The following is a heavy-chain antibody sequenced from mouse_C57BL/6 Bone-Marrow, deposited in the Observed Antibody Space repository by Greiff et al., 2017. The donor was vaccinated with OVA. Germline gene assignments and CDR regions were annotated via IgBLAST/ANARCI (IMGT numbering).Heavy chain of an antibody. J-gene: IGHJ3*01. CDR1: GFSLTSYG. CDR2: IWSGGST. V-gene: IGHV2-2*01. CDR3: ARGGGPFAY. Sequence: VQGVESGPGLVQPSQSLSITCTVSGFSLTSYGVHWVRQSPGKGLEWLGVIWSGGSTDYNAAFISRLSISKDNSKSQVFFKMKSLQADDTAIYYCARGGGPFAYWGQGTLVTVSA.